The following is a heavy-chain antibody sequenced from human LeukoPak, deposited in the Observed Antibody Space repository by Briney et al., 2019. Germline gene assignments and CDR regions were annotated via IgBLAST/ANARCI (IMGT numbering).Heavy chain of an antibody. CDR2: MNTNTGKA. J-gene: IGHJ6*02. V-gene: IGHV7-4-1*02. CDR1: GYDFSIYT. D-gene: IGHD3-16*01. CDR3: AREEGGLDV. Sequence: GASVKVSCKPSGYDFSIYTLNWVRQVPGQGPEWMGWMNTNTGKATYAQDFRGRFVFSFDSSVGTAYLEITSLQAADTAVYYCAREEGGLDVWGQGTTVIVSS.